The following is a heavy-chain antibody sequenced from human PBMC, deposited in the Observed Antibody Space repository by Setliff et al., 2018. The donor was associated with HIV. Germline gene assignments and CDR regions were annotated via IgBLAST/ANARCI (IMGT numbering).Heavy chain of an antibody. CDR3: AREGTNWGFSWFDY. J-gene: IGHJ4*02. V-gene: IGHV3-23*01. Sequence: LSLTCAVSGDSMSGYYWSWIRQSPGKKLEWVSTISASAGSTYYADSVKGRFTISRDNSKNTLLLQMDSLRAEDTAVYYCAREGTNWGFSWFDYWGQGTLVTVSS. CDR1: GDSMSGYY. D-gene: IGHD7-27*01. CDR2: ISASAGST.